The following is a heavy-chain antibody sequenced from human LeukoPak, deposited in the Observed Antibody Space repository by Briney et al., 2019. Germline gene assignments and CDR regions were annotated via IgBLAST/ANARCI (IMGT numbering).Heavy chain of an antibody. CDR2: IYYSGST. CDR3: ARAGSGAPRLGFDP. CDR1: GGSISSGGYY. Sequence: PSETLSLTCTVSGGSISSGGYYWSWIRQHPGTGLEWIGYIYYSGSTYYNPSLKSRLTISLDTSKNQFSLNLSSVTAADTAVYYCARAGSGAPRLGFDPWGQGTQVTVSS. V-gene: IGHV4-31*03. J-gene: IGHJ5*02. D-gene: IGHD2-15*01.